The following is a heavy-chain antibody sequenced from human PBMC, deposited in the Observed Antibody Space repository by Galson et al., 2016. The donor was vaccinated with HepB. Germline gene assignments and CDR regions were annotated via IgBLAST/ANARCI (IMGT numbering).Heavy chain of an antibody. CDR1: GFTFSNYG. J-gene: IGHJ4*02. D-gene: IGHD3-22*01. Sequence: SLRLSCAASGFTFSNYGMNWVRQAPGKGLEWVAGIRPDGSNEYYVDPVKGRFTVSRDNSKNILFLQMSGLRAEDTALYYCARDSGVVAPTFDHWGQGTLVTVSS. V-gene: IGHV3-33*01. CDR2: IRPDGSNE. CDR3: ARDSGVVAPTFDH.